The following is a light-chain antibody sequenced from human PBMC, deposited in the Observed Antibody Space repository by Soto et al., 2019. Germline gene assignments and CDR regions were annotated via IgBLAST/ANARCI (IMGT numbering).Light chain of an antibody. J-gene: IGKJ1*01. CDR1: QRITT. CDR3: QQYYDWPT. V-gene: IGKV3-15*01. CDR2: GLS. Sequence: DIVMTQSPATLSLSAAKRCTLSCRASQRITTVAWYQQKPGQAPRLLIYGLSIRAPGVPARFSVSGSGTEFTLTISSLQSEDFAVYFCQQYYDWPTFGQGTKVDIK.